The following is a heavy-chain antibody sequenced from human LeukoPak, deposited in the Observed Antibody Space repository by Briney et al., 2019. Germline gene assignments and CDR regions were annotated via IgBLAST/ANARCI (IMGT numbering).Heavy chain of an antibody. D-gene: IGHD1-26*01. CDR3: AEEVGSTYPTLDF. V-gene: IGHV3-23*01. J-gene: IGHJ4*02. CDR1: GFTLDDYA. CDR2: ISVSGINT. Sequence: GGSLRLSCAPSGFTLDDYAMRWVRQAPGGGLECGSTISVSGINTYYAASVRGRFAISRDNSSNILYLQMNILRAEDTALYFCAEEVGSTYPTLDFWGQGTLVTVSS.